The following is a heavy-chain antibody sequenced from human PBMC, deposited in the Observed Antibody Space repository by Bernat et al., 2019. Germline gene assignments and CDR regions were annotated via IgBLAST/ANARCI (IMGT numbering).Heavy chain of an antibody. D-gene: IGHD2-15*01. CDR2: IKPDGSEK. J-gene: IGHJ4*02. CDR1: GFTFTSYW. CDR3: AKVLVGIFGVDY. Sequence: EVQLVDSGGGLVQPGGSLRLSCAASGFTFTSYWMSWVRQPPGKGLEGVATIKPDGSEKYYVDAVKGRFTISRDKAENSLYLQMNSLGAEDTAVYYCAKVLVGIFGVDYWGQGTLVTVSS. V-gene: IGHV3-7*03.